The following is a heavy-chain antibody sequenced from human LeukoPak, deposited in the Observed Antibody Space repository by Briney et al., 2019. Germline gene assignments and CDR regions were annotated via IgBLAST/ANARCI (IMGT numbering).Heavy chain of an antibody. CDR2: ISAYNGNT. J-gene: IGHJ5*02. D-gene: IGHD6-19*01. V-gene: IGHV1-18*04. CDR1: GYTFTGYY. CDR3: ARGIAVTVGTWFDP. Sequence: GASVKVSCKASGYTFTGYYMHWVRQAPGQGLEWMGWISAYNGNTNYAQKLQGRVTMTTDTSTSTAYMELRSLRSDDTAVYYCARGIAVTVGTWFDPWGQGTLVTVSS.